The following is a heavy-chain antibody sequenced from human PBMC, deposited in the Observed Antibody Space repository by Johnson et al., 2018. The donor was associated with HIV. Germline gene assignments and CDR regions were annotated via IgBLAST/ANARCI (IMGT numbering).Heavy chain of an antibody. CDR2: ILYDGNNK. Sequence: QVQLVESGGGVVQPGRSLRLSCGASGFTFSSYAMHWVRQAPGKGLEWVALILYDGNNKFYADSVEGRFTISRDNSKNTLYLQMNSLRTEDTALYYCARAQSSLYAFDIWGQVTMVTVSS. CDR1: GFTFSSYA. D-gene: IGHD6-13*01. CDR3: ARAQSSLYAFDI. V-gene: IGHV3-30-3*01. J-gene: IGHJ3*02.